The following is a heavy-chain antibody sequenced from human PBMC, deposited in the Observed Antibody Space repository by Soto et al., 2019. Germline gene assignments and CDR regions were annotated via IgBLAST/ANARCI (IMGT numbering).Heavy chain of an antibody. J-gene: IGHJ4*02. D-gene: IGHD5-18*01. CDR1: GFTFSSYS. Sequence: EVQLVESGGGLVKPGGSLRLSCAASGFTFSSYSMNWFRQAPGKGLEWVSSISSSSSYIYYADSVKGRFTISRDNAKNSLYLQMNGLRAEDTAVYYCARDQPGYSYGYGLGYWGQGTLVTVSS. V-gene: IGHV3-21*01. CDR2: ISSSSSYI. CDR3: ARDQPGYSYGYGLGY.